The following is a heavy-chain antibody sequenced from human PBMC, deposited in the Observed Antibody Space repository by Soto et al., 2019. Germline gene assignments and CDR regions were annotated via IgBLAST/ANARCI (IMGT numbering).Heavy chain of an antibody. CDR3: ARGGGGYYDILTGYYPLDP. Sequence: QVQLQESGPGLVEPSQTLSLTCSVSGGSISSGGYYWNWIRQHPGQGLEWIGYIYYSGSTYYNPSLKSRVTISSDTSKIQFSLKLSSVTAADAAVYYCARGGGGYYDILTGYYPLDPWGQGTLVTVSS. D-gene: IGHD3-9*01. V-gene: IGHV4-31*03. CDR2: IYYSGST. CDR1: GGSISSGGYY. J-gene: IGHJ5*02.